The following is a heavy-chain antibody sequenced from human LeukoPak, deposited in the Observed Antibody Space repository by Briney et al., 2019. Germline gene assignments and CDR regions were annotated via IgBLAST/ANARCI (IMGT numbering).Heavy chain of an antibody. D-gene: IGHD1-26*01. J-gene: IGHJ3*02. Sequence: PGGSLRLSCAASGFTFSSYSMNWVHQAPGKGLEWVSYISSSSYIYYADSVKGRFTISRDNAKNSLYLQMNSLRAEDMAVYYCAREGGSGSYGAFDIWGQGTMVTVSS. CDR2: ISSSSYI. V-gene: IGHV3-21*01. CDR3: AREGGSGSYGAFDI. CDR1: GFTFSSYS.